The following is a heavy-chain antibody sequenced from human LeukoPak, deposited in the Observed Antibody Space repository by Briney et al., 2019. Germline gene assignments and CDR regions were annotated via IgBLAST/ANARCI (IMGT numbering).Heavy chain of an antibody. CDR2: ISSNGGST. D-gene: IGHD6-13*01. J-gene: IGHJ4*02. V-gene: IGHV3-64D*06. CDR1: GFTFSSYA. Sequence: PVGSLRLSCAASGFTFSSYAMHWVRQAPGKGLEYVSAISSNGGSTYYADSVKGRFTISRDNYKNTLYLKMRSLRAEDTAVYYCVKTYYCCSWYRFDYWGQGTLVTVSS. CDR3: VKTYYCCSWYRFDY.